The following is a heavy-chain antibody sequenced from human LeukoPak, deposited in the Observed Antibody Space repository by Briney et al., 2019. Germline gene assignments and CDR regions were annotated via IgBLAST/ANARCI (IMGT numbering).Heavy chain of an antibody. J-gene: IGHJ2*01. CDR3: ARGYSGYDRTYWSFDL. CDR2: IIPLFGTI. Sequence: SVKVSCRASGGTFSSYAISWVRQAPGQGLEWMGGIIPLFGTIRFAQKFQGRVTITADESTSTAYMELGSLRSEDTAVYYCARGYSGYDRTYWSFDLWGRGTLVTVSS. V-gene: IGHV1-69*01. D-gene: IGHD5-12*01. CDR1: GGTFSSYA.